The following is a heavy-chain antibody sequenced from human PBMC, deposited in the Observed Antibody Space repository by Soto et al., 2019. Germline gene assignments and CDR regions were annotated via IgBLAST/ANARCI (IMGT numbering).Heavy chain of an antibody. J-gene: IGHJ4*02. CDR2: INPNSGGT. D-gene: IGHD6-19*01. Sequence: QVQLVQSGAEAKKPGASVKVSCKASGYTFIAYHIHWLRQAPGQGLEWMGWINPNSGGTNYAQEFQGRVTMTRDTSISTAYMELSRLTSDDKAMYFCAKAPGSGWYEGFEYRGQGTLVTVSP. V-gene: IGHV1-2*02. CDR1: GYTFIAYH. CDR3: AKAPGSGWYEGFEY.